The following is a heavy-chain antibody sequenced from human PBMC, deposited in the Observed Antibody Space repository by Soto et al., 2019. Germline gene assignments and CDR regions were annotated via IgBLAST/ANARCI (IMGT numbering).Heavy chain of an antibody. Sequence: QVQLVQSGAEVKKPGASVKVSCKASGYTFTSYGISWVRQAPGQGLEWMGWISAYNGNTNYAQKLQGRVTMTTDTSTSIAYMELRSLRSDDTAVYYCARDHDLVVVAANAFDIWGQGTMVTVSS. D-gene: IGHD2-15*01. V-gene: IGHV1-18*01. CDR1: GYTFTSYG. CDR3: ARDHDLVVVAANAFDI. CDR2: ISAYNGNT. J-gene: IGHJ3*02.